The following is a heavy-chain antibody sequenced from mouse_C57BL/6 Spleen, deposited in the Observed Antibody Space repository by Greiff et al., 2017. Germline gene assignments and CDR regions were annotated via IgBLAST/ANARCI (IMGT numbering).Heavy chain of an antibody. CDR3: ARRNYGGYMDY. D-gene: IGHD1-1*01. V-gene: IGHV1-69*01. J-gene: IGHJ4*01. Sequence: QVQLQQPGAELVMPGASVKLSCKASGYTFTSYWMHWVKQRPGQGLEWIGEIDPSDSYTNYNQKFKGKSTLTVDKSSSTAYMQLSSLTSEDSAVYYCARRNYGGYMDYWGQGTSVTVSS. CDR1: GYTFTSYW. CDR2: IDPSDSYT.